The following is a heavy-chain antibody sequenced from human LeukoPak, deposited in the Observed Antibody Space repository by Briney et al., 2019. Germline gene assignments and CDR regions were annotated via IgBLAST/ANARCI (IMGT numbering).Heavy chain of an antibody. Sequence: PSETLSLTCTVSGGSISSYYWSWIRQPPGEGLEWMGYIYYSRSTNYNPSLQSRVTISVDTSKNQFSLKLSSVTAADTAVYYCAASYYYGSSGYSHPGAFDIWGQGTMVTVSS. CDR3: AASYYYGSSGYSHPGAFDI. V-gene: IGHV4-59*01. CDR1: GGSISSYY. D-gene: IGHD3-22*01. J-gene: IGHJ3*02. CDR2: IYYSRST.